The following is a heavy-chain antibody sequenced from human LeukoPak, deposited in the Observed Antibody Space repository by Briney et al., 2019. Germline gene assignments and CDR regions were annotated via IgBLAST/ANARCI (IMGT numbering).Heavy chain of an antibody. CDR1: GYTFISHY. V-gene: IGHV1-46*01. CDR2: INPGGGST. CDR3: ASDGYSSGWYVLDY. D-gene: IGHD6-19*01. Sequence: ASVKVSCKASGYTFISHYMHWVRQAPGQGLEWMGIINPGGGSTSYAQKFQGRVTMTRDTSTSTIYMELSSLRSEDTAVYYCASDGYSSGWYVLDYWGQGTLVTVSS. J-gene: IGHJ4*02.